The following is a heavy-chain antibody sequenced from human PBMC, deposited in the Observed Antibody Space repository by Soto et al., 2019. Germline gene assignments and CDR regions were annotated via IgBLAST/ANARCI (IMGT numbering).Heavy chain of an antibody. J-gene: IGHJ4*02. V-gene: IGHV3-23*01. CDR2: ISGSGGDT. CDR1: GFTFSNYA. CDR3: AKYPHISSWYLDY. Sequence: GGSLRLSCAASGFTFSNYAMSWVRQAPGKGLEWVSTISGSGGDTYYADSMKGRFTISRDNSKNTLYLQMNSLRAEDTALYYCAKYPHISSWYLDYWGQGTLVTVSS. D-gene: IGHD6-13*01.